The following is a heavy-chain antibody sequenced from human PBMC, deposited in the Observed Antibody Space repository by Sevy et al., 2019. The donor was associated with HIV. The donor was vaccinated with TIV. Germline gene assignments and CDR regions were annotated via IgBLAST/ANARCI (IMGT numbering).Heavy chain of an antibody. J-gene: IGHJ6*02. Sequence: GGSLRLSCAASGFTFSSYEMNWVRQAPGKGLEWVSYISSSGSTIYYAHSVKGRFTISRDNAKNSLYLQMNSLRAEDTAVYYCARDRILGYCSSTSCSSYYYGMDVWDQGTTVTVSS. CDR2: ISSSGSTI. D-gene: IGHD2-2*01. CDR3: ARDRILGYCSSTSCSSYYYGMDV. V-gene: IGHV3-48*03. CDR1: GFTFSSYE.